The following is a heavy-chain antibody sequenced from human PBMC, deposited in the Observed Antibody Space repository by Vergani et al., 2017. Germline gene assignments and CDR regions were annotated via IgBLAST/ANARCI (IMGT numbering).Heavy chain of an antibody. D-gene: IGHD6-19*01. J-gene: IGHJ4*02. CDR2: IYSGGST. V-gene: IGHV3-53*02. CDR1: GFTVSSNY. Sequence: EVQLVETGGGLIQPGGSLRFSCAASGFTVSSNYMSWVRQAPGKGLEWVSVIYSGGSTYYADSVKGRFTISRDNSKNTLYLQMNSLRAEDTAVYYCARDSSGSSWDYWGQGTLVTVSS. CDR3: ARDSSGSSWDY.